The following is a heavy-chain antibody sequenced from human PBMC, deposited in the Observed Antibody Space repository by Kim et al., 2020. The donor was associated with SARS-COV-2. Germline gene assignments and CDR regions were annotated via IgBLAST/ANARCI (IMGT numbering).Heavy chain of an antibody. CDR2: IYSGGST. CDR1: GFTVSSNY. Sequence: GGSLRLSCVASGFTVSSNYMSWVRQAPGKGLEWVSVIYSGGSTYYADSVKGRFTISIDNSKNTLYLQMNSLRAEDTAVYYCVPYGSGYYYGMDVWGQGTTVTVSS. CDR3: VPYGSGYYYGMDV. V-gene: IGHV3-53*01. D-gene: IGHD3-10*01. J-gene: IGHJ6*02.